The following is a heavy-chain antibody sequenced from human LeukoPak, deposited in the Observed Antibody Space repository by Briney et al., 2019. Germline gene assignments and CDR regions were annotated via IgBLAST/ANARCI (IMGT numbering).Heavy chain of an antibody. CDR1: GGSFSSGSYY. D-gene: IGHD5-24*01. CDR3: ARHRSGWLQSSFDY. CDR2: IYTSGST. Sequence: SETLSLTCTVSGGSFSSGSYYWSWIRQPAGKGLEWIGQIYTSGSTNYNPSLKSRLTISVDTSKNQISLKLSSVTAADTAVYYCARHRSGWLQSSFDYWGQGTLVTVSS. J-gene: IGHJ4*02. V-gene: IGHV4-61*09.